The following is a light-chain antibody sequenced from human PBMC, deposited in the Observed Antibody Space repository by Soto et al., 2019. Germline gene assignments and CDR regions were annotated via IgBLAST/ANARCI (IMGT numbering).Light chain of an antibody. V-gene: IGLV2-14*01. CDR3: SSYTTSNTRQIV. CDR2: DVS. Sequence: QSVLTQPASVSGSPGQSTTISCTGTSSDVGGYNYVSWYQQHPGKAPKLMIYDVSNRPSGVSNRFSGSKSGNTASLTISGLQAEDEADYYCSSYTTSNTRQIVFGTGTKVTVL. CDR1: SSDVGGYNY. J-gene: IGLJ1*01.